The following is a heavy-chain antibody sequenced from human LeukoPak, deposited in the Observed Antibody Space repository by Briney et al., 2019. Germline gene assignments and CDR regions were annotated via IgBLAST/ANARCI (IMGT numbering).Heavy chain of an antibody. V-gene: IGHV3-53*01. CDR3: ARAPGGQQLEYGMDV. D-gene: IGHD6-13*01. Sequence: GGSLRLSCAASGFTVSSNYMSWVRQAPGKGLEWVSVIYSGGSTYYADSVKGRFTISRDNSKNTLYLQMNSLRAEDTAVYYCARAPGGQQLEYGMDVWGKGTTVTVSS. CDR2: IYSGGST. CDR1: GFTVSSNY. J-gene: IGHJ6*04.